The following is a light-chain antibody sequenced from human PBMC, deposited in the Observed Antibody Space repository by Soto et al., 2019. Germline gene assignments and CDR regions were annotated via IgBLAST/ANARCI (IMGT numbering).Light chain of an antibody. V-gene: IGKV1-9*01. CDR2: DAS. CDR1: QGISSY. CDR3: QQVNVYPST. J-gene: IGKJ4*01. Sequence: QLTQSPSSLSASVGDRVTITCRASQGISSYLGWYQQKPGKAPNLLIYDASTLHSGVPSRFSGGGSGTDFTLTISSLQPEDFATYYCQQVNVYPSTFGGGTKVAIK.